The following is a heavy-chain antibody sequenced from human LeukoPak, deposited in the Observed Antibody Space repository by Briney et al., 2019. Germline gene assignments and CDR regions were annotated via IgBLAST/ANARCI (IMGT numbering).Heavy chain of an antibody. D-gene: IGHD2-2*01. CDR1: GGSVSSNSYY. Sequence: PSETLSLTCTVSGGSVSSNSYYWGWTRQPPGKGLEWIGTIFYSGSTYYNPSLKSRLTISVDTSNNQFSLTLSSVTAADTAIYYCARLTTVDCSSPSCHVDNWAQGILVTVSS. CDR3: ARLTTVDCSSPSCHVDN. V-gene: IGHV4-39*01. J-gene: IGHJ4*02. CDR2: IFYSGST.